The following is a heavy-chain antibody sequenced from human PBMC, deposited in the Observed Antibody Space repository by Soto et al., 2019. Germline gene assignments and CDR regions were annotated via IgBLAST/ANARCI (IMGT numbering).Heavy chain of an antibody. CDR3: ARDLEAVVVAAYGMDV. V-gene: IGHV3-21*01. CDR1: GFTFSSYS. Sequence: EVQLVESGGGLVKPGGSLRLSCAASGFTFSSYSMNWVRQAPGKGLEWVSSISSSSSYIYYADSVQGRFTISRDNAKNSLYLQMNSLRAEDTAVYYCARDLEAVVVAAYGMDVWGQGTTVTVSS. D-gene: IGHD2-15*01. J-gene: IGHJ6*02. CDR2: ISSSSSYI.